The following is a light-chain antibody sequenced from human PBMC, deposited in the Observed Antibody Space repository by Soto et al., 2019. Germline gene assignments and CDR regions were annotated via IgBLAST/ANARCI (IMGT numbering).Light chain of an antibody. J-gene: IGKJ5*01. CDR3: QHFSTYPPVT. CDR2: GAS. CDR1: QGISNY. V-gene: IGKV1-9*01. Sequence: DLQVTKSPSFLSATEGDRLTITSRASQGISNYLAWYQQKPGKAPKLLIYGASTLQSGVPSRFSGSGSGTEFTLAISSLQPEDFATYYCQHFSTYPPVTFGQGTRLEIK.